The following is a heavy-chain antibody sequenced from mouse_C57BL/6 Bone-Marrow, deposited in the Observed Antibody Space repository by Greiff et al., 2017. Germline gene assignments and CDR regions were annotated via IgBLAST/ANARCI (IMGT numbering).Heavy chain of an antibody. Sequence: QVQLQQSGPELVKPGASVKISCKASGYAFSSSWMNWVKQRPGKGLEWIGRIYPGDGDTNYNGKFKGKATLTADKSSSTAYMQLSSLTSEDSAVYFCAYSDYFDYWGQGTTRTVSS. CDR1: GYAFSSSW. D-gene: IGHD2-12*01. V-gene: IGHV1-82*01. J-gene: IGHJ2*01. CDR3: AYSDYFDY. CDR2: IYPGDGDT.